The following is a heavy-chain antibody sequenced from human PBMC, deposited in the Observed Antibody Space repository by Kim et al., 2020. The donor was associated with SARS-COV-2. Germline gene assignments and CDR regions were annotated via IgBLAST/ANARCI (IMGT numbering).Heavy chain of an antibody. CDR2: ISSSSSYI. J-gene: IGHJ6*02. CDR1: GFTFSSYS. CDR3: AREVYCSGGSCYPLTNYGMDV. Sequence: GGSLRLSCAASGFTFSSYSMNWVRQAPGKGLEWVSSISSSSSYIYYADSVKGRFTISRDNAKNSLYLQMNSLRAEDTAVYYCAREVYCSGGSCYPLTNYGMDVWGQGTTVTVSS. D-gene: IGHD2-15*01. V-gene: IGHV3-21*01.